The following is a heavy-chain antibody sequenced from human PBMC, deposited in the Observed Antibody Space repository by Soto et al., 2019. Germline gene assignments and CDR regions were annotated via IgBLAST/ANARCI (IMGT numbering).Heavy chain of an antibody. V-gene: IGHV4-34*01. CDR2: INHSGST. J-gene: IGHJ6*02. CDR1: GGCFSGYY. Sequence: SETLSLTCAVYGGCFSGYYWSWIRQPPGKGLEWIGEINHSGSTNYNPSLKSRVTISVDTSKNQFSLKLSSVTAADTAVYYCARVKGVTTSLRLCYYYGMDVWGQGTTVTVSS. D-gene: IGHD3-16*01. CDR3: ARVKGVTTSLRLCYYYGMDV.